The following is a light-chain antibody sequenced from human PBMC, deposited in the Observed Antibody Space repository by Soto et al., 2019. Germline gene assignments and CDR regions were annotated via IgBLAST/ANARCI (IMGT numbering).Light chain of an antibody. J-gene: IGLJ2*01. CDR3: QVWCANADPYVV. CDR2: NDG. V-gene: IGLV3-21*01. CDR1: NIGGKS. Sequence: SYELTQQPSVSLAPGETARITCGGTNIGGKSVHWYQWKPGHAPTLIIHNDGDRPSGIPERFSCSNSANTATLTVSRVEAGDDADDYCQVWCANADPYVVFGGGTKLTVL.